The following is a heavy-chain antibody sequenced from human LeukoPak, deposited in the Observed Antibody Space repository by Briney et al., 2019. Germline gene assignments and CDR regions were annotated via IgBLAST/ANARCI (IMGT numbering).Heavy chain of an antibody. CDR2: IYSGGST. V-gene: IGHV3-53*01. CDR3: ARDSNFWSGYPQIYGMDV. CDR1: GFTVSNNY. J-gene: IGHJ6*02. D-gene: IGHD3-3*01. Sequence: PGGSLRLSCVVSGFTVSNNYMSWVRQAPRKGPEWVSLIYSGGSTYYADSVKGRFTISRDNSKNTVYLQMNSLRAEDTAVYYCARDSNFWSGYPQIYGMDVWGQGTTVTVSS.